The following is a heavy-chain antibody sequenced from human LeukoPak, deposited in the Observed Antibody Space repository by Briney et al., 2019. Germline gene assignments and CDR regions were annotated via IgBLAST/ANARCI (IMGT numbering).Heavy chain of an antibody. Sequence: SETLSLTCAVYGGSFSGYYWSWIRQPPGKGLEWIGEINHSGSTNYDPSLKSRVTISVDTSNNQFSLKLSSVTAADTAVYYCARGPYPPLAEYFQHWGQGTLVTVSS. CDR2: INHSGST. CDR1: GGSFSGYY. J-gene: IGHJ1*01. CDR3: ARGPYPPLAEYFQH. V-gene: IGHV4-34*01.